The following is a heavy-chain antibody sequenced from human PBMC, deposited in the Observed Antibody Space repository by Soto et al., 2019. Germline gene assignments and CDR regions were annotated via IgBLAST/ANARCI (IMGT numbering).Heavy chain of an antibody. D-gene: IGHD6-19*01. CDR2: IYYSGST. CDR1: GGSFSGYY. Sequence: SETLSLTCAVYGGSFSGYYWSWIREPPGKGLEWIGYIYYSGSTNYNPSLKSRVTISVDTSKNQFSLKLSSVTAADTAVYYCARHVYSSGWQMSPPDYWGQGTLLTVSS. CDR3: ARHVYSSGWQMSPPDY. V-gene: IGHV4-59*08. J-gene: IGHJ4*02.